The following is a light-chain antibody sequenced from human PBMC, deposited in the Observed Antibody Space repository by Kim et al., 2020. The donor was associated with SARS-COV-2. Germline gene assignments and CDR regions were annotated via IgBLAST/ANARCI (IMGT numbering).Light chain of an antibody. J-gene: IGKJ4*01. CDR1: QSVSSY. Sequence: EIVLTQSPATLSLSPGERATLSCRASQSVSSYLAWYQQKTGQAPRLLIYAASNRATGIPARFSGSGSGTDFTLTISSLEPEDFAVYYCQHRRSWPLTFGGGTKVDIK. V-gene: IGKV3-11*01. CDR2: AAS. CDR3: QHRRSWPLT.